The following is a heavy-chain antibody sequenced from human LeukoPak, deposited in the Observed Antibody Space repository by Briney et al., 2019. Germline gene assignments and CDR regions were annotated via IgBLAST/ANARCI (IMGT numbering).Heavy chain of an antibody. Sequence: SETLSLTCGVSSEFFSGYYWGWIRQPPGKGLEWIGDINDSGTTKYNPTLKSRVTISIDSSKRQFSLKVKSVTAADTAVYYCARGFDYSGRYGWCDYWGQGTLVTVSS. D-gene: IGHD6-19*01. J-gene: IGHJ4*02. CDR2: INDSGTT. V-gene: IGHV4-34*01. CDR1: SEFFSGYY. CDR3: ARGFDYSGRYGWCDY.